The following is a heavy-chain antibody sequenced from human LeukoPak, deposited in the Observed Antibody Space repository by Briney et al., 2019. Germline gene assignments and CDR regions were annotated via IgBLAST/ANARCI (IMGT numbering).Heavy chain of an antibody. J-gene: IGHJ6*02. Sequence: ASVKVSCKASGYTFTGYYMHWVRQAPGQGLEWMGIINPSGGSTSYAQKFQGRVTMTRDTSTSTVYMELSSLRSGDTAVYYCARDWAAVVVVVAATPDYYYGMDVWGQGTTVTVSS. CDR1: GYTFTGYY. CDR2: INPSGGST. D-gene: IGHD2-15*01. V-gene: IGHV1-46*01. CDR3: ARDWAAVVVVVAATPDYYYGMDV.